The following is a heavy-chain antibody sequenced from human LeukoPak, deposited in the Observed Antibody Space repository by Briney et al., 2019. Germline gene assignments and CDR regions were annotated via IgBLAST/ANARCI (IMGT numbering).Heavy chain of an antibody. D-gene: IGHD2-15*01. CDR3: AREYCSGGSCYSND. V-gene: IGHV4-39*01. Sequence: AETLSLTCTVSGGSISSCSLYWGWIRPAPGKGLEWIGNIYYSGSTYYNPSLKSRLTISVDTSKNQFSLKLSSVTAADTAVYYCAREYCSGGSCYSNDWGQGTLVTVSS. CDR2: IYYSGST. CDR1: GGSISSCSLY. J-gene: IGHJ4*01.